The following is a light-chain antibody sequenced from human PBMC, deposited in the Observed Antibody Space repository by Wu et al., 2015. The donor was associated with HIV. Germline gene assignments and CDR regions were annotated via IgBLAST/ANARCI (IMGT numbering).Light chain of an antibody. Sequence: EIVLTQSPGTLSLSSGERATLSCRASQSIANKYLAWYQQKPGQAPRLLIYAASSRAIGIPDRFSGSRSGTDFTLTIGRLEPEDFAVYYCQQFDSSPRTFGQGTKVEIK. CDR3: QQFDSSPRT. J-gene: IGKJ1*01. CDR2: AAS. V-gene: IGKV3-20*01. CDR1: QSIANKY.